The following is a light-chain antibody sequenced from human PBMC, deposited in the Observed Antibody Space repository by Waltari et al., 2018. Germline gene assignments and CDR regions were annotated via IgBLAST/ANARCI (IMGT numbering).Light chain of an antibody. CDR2: DNN. Sequence: QSVLTQPPSVSAAPGQKVTISCSGSTFNIGSNFVSWYQQLPGTAPKLFVYDNNNRPSSIPDRCSISRSATSATLAITGLQTGDEADYYCGSWDSSLNAGVFGGGTKVIVL. CDR3: GSWDSSLNAGV. CDR1: TFNIGSNF. J-gene: IGLJ2*01. V-gene: IGLV1-51*01.